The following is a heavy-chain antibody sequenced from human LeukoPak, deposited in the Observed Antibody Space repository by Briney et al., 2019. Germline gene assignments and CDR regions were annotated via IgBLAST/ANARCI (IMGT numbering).Heavy chain of an antibody. V-gene: IGHV1-69*05. D-gene: IGHD5-12*01. CDR1: GGTFSSYA. CDR2: IIPIFGTA. Sequence: ASVKVSCKASGGTFSSYAISWVRQAPGQGLEWMGGIIPIFGTANYAQKFQGRVTMTRDTSTSTVYMELSSLRSEDTAVYYCARSVATPYMDVWGKGTTVTVSS. J-gene: IGHJ6*03. CDR3: ARSVATPYMDV.